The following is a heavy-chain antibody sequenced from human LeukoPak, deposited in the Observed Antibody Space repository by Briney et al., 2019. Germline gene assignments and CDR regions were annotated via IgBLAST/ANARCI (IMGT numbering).Heavy chain of an antibody. CDR3: ANEGGAYLPFAD. CDR1: GFRFADYA. J-gene: IGHJ4*01. V-gene: IGHV3-30*04. Sequence: GGSLRLSCAASGFRFADYALHCVRQAPGKGLGWVAVISYDGTNKYYADCVNGRFPISRDNSKNTLYLQMNSLTVEDTALYHCANEGGAYLPFADWGHGTLVTVSS. D-gene: IGHD2-2*01. CDR2: ISYDGTNK.